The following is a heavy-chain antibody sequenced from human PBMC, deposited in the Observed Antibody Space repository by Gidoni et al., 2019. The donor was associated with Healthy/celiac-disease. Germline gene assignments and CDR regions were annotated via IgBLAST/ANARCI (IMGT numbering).Heavy chain of an antibody. Sequence: EVQLVESGGGLVQPGGSLRLSCAASGFAFSSYSMNWVRQAPGKGLEWVSYISSSSSTIYYADSVKGRFTISRDNAKNSLYLQMNSLRAEDTAVYYCAREYQIRDIVVVTARNYYYYGMDVWGQGTTVTVSS. CDR1: GFAFSSYS. V-gene: IGHV3-48*01. CDR3: AREYQIRDIVVVTARNYYYYGMDV. D-gene: IGHD2-21*02. CDR2: ISSSSSTI. J-gene: IGHJ6*02.